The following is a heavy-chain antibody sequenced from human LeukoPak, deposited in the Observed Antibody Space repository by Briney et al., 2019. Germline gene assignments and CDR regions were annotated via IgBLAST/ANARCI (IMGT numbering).Heavy chain of an antibody. V-gene: IGHV3-7*01. CDR1: GFISSSYW. D-gene: IGHD3-3*01. Sequence: GGSLRLSCAASGFISSSYWMSWVRQAPGKGLEWVASIKRDGSEKYYVDSVRGRFTISRDNTMNSLYLQMSSLRAEDTAVYYCATDRGWRTSGYYLYYFEYWGQGTLVTYSS. CDR2: IKRDGSEK. CDR3: ATDRGWRTSGYYLYYFEY. J-gene: IGHJ4*02.